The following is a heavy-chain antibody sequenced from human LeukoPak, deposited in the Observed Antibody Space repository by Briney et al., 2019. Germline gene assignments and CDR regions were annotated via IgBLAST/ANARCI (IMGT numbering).Heavy chain of an antibody. J-gene: IGHJ3*02. V-gene: IGHV5-51*01. D-gene: IGHD5-18*01. Sequence: PGESLKISCKGSGYSFTSYWIGWVRQMPGKGLEWMGTIYPGDSDTRYSPSFQGQVTISADKSISTAYLQWSSLKASDTAMYYCARHTVYSYGPTAVRDQLYVFDMGGEGTMVTVSS. CDR1: GYSFTSYW. CDR2: IYPGDSDT. CDR3: ARHTVYSYGPTAVRDQLYVFDM.